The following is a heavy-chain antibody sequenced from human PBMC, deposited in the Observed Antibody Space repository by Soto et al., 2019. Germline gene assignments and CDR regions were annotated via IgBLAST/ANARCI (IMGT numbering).Heavy chain of an antibody. V-gene: IGHV1-18*01. CDR3: ARDKGDGPGSYYGY. D-gene: IGHD3-10*01. Sequence: QVQLVQSGAEVKKPGASVKVSCKASGYTFTSYGISWVRQAPGQGLEWMGWISAYNGNTNYAQKLQGRVTITTDTSTRTAYMELRGLRSADTAGYSCARDKGDGPGSYYGYWGKGTLVTVSS. CDR2: ISAYNGNT. J-gene: IGHJ4*02. CDR1: GYTFTSYG.